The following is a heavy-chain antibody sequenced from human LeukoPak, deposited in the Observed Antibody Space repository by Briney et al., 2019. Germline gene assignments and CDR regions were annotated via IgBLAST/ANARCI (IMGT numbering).Heavy chain of an antibody. Sequence: PGGSLRLSCAASGFTFSSYGMSWVRQAPGKGLEWVSAISGSGGSTYYADSVKGRFTISRDNSKNTLYLQMNSLRAEDTAVYYCAISSLYYYDSSGYYPFDYWGQGTLVTVSS. CDR3: AISSLYYYDSSGYYPFDY. V-gene: IGHV3-23*01. CDR2: ISGSGGST. D-gene: IGHD3-22*01. CDR1: GFTFSSYG. J-gene: IGHJ4*02.